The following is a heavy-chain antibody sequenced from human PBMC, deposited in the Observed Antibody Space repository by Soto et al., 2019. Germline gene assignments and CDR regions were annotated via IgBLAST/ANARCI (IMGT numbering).Heavy chain of an antibody. CDR1: GGSISSGDNY. CDR2: IYYSGNT. D-gene: IGHD3-16*01. J-gene: IGHJ4*02. Sequence: SETLSLTCTVSGGSISSGDNYWSWIRQPPGKGLEWIGHIYYSGNTDYNPSLKSRLAISIDTSKNRFSLKLSSVTAADTAVYFCAREGGESSDGLYYFDSWGQGSLVTAPQ. V-gene: IGHV4-30-4*01. CDR3: AREGGESSDGLYYFDS.